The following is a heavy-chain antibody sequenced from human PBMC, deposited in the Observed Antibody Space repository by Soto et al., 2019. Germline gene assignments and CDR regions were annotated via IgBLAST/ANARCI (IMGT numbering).Heavy chain of an antibody. Sequence: QVQLVESGGGVVQPGRSLRLSCAASGFTFSSYGMHWVRQAPGKGLEWVAVIWYDGSNKYYADSVKGRFPISRDNSKNTLYLQMNSLRAEDTAVYYCARPTYGEGGLDAFDIWGQGTMVTVSS. CDR3: ARPTYGEGGLDAFDI. J-gene: IGHJ3*02. CDR1: GFTFSSYG. V-gene: IGHV3-33*01. D-gene: IGHD4-17*01. CDR2: IWYDGSNK.